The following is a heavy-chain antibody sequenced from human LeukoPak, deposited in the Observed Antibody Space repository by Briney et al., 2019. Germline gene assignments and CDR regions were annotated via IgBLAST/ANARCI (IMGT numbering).Heavy chain of an antibody. J-gene: IGHJ4*02. CDR3: AKDSTHCSGSSCYGGDY. Sequence: GRSLRLSCAASGFTFSSYGIHWVRQAPGKGLEWVAVISYDGSDKYYSDSVKGRFTISRDNSKNTLYLQMNSLRAEDTAVYYCAKDSTHCSGSSCYGGDYWGQGTLVTVPS. D-gene: IGHD2-15*01. CDR2: ISYDGSDK. V-gene: IGHV3-30*18. CDR1: GFTFSSYG.